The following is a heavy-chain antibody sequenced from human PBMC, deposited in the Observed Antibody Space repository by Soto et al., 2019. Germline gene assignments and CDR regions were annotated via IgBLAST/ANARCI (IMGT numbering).Heavy chain of an antibody. J-gene: IGHJ5*02. CDR1: GGSISSGDYY. CDR3: ARDRPAARGDWFDP. Sequence: QVQLQESGPGLVKPSQTLSLTCTVSGGSISSGDYYWSWIRQPPGKGLEWIGYIYYSETNYYNPTLKSRVTISVDTAKNHCSLKLSSVTAANTAVYDSARDRPAARGDWFDPWGQGTVVTVSS. CDR2: IYYSETN. D-gene: IGHD2-2*01. V-gene: IGHV4-30-4*01.